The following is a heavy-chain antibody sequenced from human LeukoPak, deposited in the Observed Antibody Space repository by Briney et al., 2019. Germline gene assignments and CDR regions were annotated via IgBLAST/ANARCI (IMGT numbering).Heavy chain of an antibody. J-gene: IGHJ4*02. V-gene: IGHV1-2*06. CDR2: INPNSGGT. Sequence: GASVKVFCKASGYTFTGYYMHWVRQAPGQGLEWMGRINPNSGGTNYAQKFQGRVTMTRDTSISTAYMELSRLRSDDTAVYYCARDDRVISGRGGYIDYWGQGTLVTVSS. D-gene: IGHD2/OR15-2a*01. CDR1: GYTFTGYY. CDR3: ARDDRVISGRGGYIDY.